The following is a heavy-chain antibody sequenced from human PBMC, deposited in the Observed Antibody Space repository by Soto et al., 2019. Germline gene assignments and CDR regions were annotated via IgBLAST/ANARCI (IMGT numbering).Heavy chain of an antibody. V-gene: IGHV5-51*01. Sequence: GESLKISCKGSGYSFTSYWIGWVRQMPGKGLEWMGIIYPGDSDTRYSPSFQGQVTISADKSISTAYLQWSSLKASDTAMYYCARGPPSSSLYYYYYYGMDVWGQGTTVTVSS. J-gene: IGHJ6*02. CDR3: ARGPPSSSLYYYYYYGMDV. CDR2: IYPGDSDT. CDR1: GYSFTSYW. D-gene: IGHD6-6*01.